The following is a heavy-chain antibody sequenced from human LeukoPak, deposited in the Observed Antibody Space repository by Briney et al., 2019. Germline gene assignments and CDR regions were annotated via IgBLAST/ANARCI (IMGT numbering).Heavy chain of an antibody. V-gene: IGHV4-61*01. Sequence: SETLSLTCSVFGGSVSSGSYYWSWIRQSPGKGLEWIGCIYYSGSTYYNPSLKSRVTISVDTSKNQFSLKLSSVTAADTAVYYCARVFGGGRTYYYDSSGYTIWGQGTMVTVSS. D-gene: IGHD3-22*01. CDR3: ARVFGGGRTYYYDSSGYTI. CDR2: IYYSGST. J-gene: IGHJ3*02. CDR1: GGSVSSGSYY.